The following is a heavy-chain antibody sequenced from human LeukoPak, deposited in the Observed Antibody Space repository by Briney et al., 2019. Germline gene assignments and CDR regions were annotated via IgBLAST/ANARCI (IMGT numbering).Heavy chain of an antibody. Sequence: GGSLRLSCVGSGLPFSGFELNWVRQAPGKGLEWVSYIKHDGSLKTYADSVKGRFTISRDNTRNSLSLQMNSLRPEDTAIYYCARRFRDWGQGILVTVS. D-gene: IGHD5-24*01. V-gene: IGHV3-48*03. CDR3: ARRFRD. J-gene: IGHJ4*02. CDR1: GLPFSGFE. CDR2: IKHDGSLK.